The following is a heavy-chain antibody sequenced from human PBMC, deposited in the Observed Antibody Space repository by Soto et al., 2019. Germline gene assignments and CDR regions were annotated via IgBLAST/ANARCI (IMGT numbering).Heavy chain of an antibody. D-gene: IGHD3-3*01. CDR2: IYYSGST. CDR3: ARGLYYDFWSGYLGPDYGMDV. CDR1: GGSISSGGYY. V-gene: IGHV4-31*03. Sequence: SGTPSLPCTVSGGSISSGGYYWRWIRKHPGKGLEWIGYIYYSGSTYYNPSLKSRVTISVDTSKNQFSLKLSSVTAADTAVYYCARGLYYDFWSGYLGPDYGMDVWGQGTTVTVSS. J-gene: IGHJ6*02.